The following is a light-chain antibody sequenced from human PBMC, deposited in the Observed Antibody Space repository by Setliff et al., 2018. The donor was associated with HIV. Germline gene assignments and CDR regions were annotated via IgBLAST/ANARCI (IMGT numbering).Light chain of an antibody. CDR1: SSNIGAGYD. V-gene: IGLV1-40*01. Sequence: KRVTISCTGSSSNIGAGYDVHWYQHLPGTAPKLLIYGNNNRPSGVPDRFSGSKSGTSASLAITGLQAEDEADYYCQSYDSSLSGSKVFGTGTKVTVL. J-gene: IGLJ1*01. CDR3: QSYDSSLSGSKV. CDR2: GNN.